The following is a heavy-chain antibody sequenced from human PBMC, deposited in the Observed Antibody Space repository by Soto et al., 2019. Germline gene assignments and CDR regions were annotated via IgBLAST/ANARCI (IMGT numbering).Heavy chain of an antibody. D-gene: IGHD1-1*01. J-gene: IGHJ4*02. CDR1: GYTFTNYG. CDR2: ISGYNANT. V-gene: IGHV1-18*01. CDR3: ARDPRYGGD. Sequence: QVQLVQSGAEVKRPGASVKVSCKASGYTFTNYGIIWVRQAPGQGLEWMGWISGYNANTKYAEKLQGRVTMTTDTATSTVYMEVRGLTSDDTAVYYCARDPRYGGDWGQGTLVTVYS.